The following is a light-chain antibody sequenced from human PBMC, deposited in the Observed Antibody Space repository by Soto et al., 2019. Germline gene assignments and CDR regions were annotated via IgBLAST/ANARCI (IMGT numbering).Light chain of an antibody. Sequence: QSALTQPASVSGSPGQSITISCTATSTDVGSYNLVSWYQQHPGRAPRLMIFEGSKRPSGVSNRFSGSKSGNTASLTISGLQAEDEADYYCCSYAGSNTFVFGAGTKVTV. CDR2: EGS. CDR3: CSYAGSNTFV. J-gene: IGLJ1*01. V-gene: IGLV2-23*01. CDR1: STDVGSYNL.